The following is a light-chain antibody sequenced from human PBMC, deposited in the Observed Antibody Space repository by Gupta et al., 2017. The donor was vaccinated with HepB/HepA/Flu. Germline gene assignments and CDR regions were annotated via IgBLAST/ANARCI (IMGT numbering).Light chain of an antibody. V-gene: IGKV3-15*01. Sequence: EIVMTQSPATLSVSPGERATLTCRASQSVSSNLAWYQQKPGQAPRLLIYGASTMATGIPARFSGSGSGTEYTLTISSLQSEDFAADYCQQYNNSTPCSFGQGTKLEIK. CDR2: GAS. CDR1: QSVSSN. J-gene: IGKJ2*04. CDR3: QQYNNSTPCS.